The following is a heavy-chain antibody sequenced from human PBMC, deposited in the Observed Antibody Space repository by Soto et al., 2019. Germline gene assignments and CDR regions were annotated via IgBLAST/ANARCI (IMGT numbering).Heavy chain of an antibody. D-gene: IGHD5-18*01. CDR2: ISSSSSYI. J-gene: IGHJ4*02. V-gene: IGHV3-21*01. CDR1: GFTFSSYS. CDR3: ERDQTGYSYGYGLGF. Sequence: EVQLVESGGGLVKPGGSLRLSCAASGFTFSSYSMNWVRKAPGKGLEWVSSISSSSSYIYYADSVKGRFTISRDNAKNSLYLQMNSLRAEDTAVYYCERDQTGYSYGYGLGFWGQGTLVTVSS.